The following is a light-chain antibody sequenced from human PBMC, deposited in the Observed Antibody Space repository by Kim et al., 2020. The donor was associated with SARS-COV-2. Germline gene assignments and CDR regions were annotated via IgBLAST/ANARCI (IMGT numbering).Light chain of an antibody. V-gene: IGLV3-21*04. Sequence: PGKTARITSGGNSVGRKGVHWYQRKPGLATGVVIAYDSARPSGIPARFSGSNSGNTATLTMARVEAGDEADYYCQGCDTGSDHPWVFGGGTKLTVL. J-gene: IGLJ3*02. CDR2: YDS. CDR1: SVGRKG. CDR3: QGCDTGSDHPWV.